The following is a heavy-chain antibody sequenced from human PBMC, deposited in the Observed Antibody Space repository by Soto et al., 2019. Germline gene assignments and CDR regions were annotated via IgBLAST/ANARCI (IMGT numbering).Heavy chain of an antibody. CDR2: INSYNGYT. CDR1: PYSFTIYG. Sequence: XSVKVSCKASPYSFTIYGISLVRQAPGQGLEWLGCINSYNGYTDYPQKLQGRVTMTTDPSTSTAYLELRTLRSDDTAVYYCVNLRTFVSTGGGDDWGQGTLVTVSS. CDR3: VNLRTFVSTGGGDD. V-gene: IGHV1-18*04. J-gene: IGHJ4*02. D-gene: IGHD3-3*02.